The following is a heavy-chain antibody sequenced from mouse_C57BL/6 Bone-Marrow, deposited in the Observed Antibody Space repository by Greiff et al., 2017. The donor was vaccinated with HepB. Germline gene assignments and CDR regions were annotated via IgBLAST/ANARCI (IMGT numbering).Heavy chain of an antibody. CDR2: INPNNGGT. D-gene: IGHD1-1*01. Sequence: EVQLQQSGPELVKPGASVKISCKASGYTFTDYYMNWVKQSHGKSLEWIGDINPNNGGTSYNQKFKGKATLTVDKSSSTAYMELRSLTSEDSAVYYCARSPITTVRDYWGQGTTLTVSS. CDR3: ARSPITTVRDY. J-gene: IGHJ2*01. CDR1: GYTFTDYY. V-gene: IGHV1-26*01.